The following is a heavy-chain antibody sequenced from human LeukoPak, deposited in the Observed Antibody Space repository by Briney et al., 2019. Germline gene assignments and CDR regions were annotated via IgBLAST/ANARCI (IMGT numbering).Heavy chain of an antibody. Sequence: SETLSLTCTVSGGSISSSSYYWGWIRQPPGKGLEWIGSIYYSGSAYYNPSLKSRVTISVDTSKNQFSLKLSSVTAADTAVYYCARGREYSYGTYYFDYWGQGTLVTVSS. CDR2: IYYSGSA. CDR1: GGSISSSSYY. J-gene: IGHJ4*02. CDR3: ARGREYSYGTYYFDY. V-gene: IGHV4-39*01. D-gene: IGHD5-18*01.